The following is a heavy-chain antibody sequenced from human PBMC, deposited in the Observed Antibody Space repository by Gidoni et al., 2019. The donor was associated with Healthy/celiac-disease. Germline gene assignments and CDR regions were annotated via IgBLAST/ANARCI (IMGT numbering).Heavy chain of an antibody. D-gene: IGHD6-13*01. CDR2: MNPNIGNT. CDR1: GYTFTSYD. J-gene: IGHJ3*02. Sequence: QVQLVQSGAEVKKPGASVKVACKAYGYTFTSYDFNLVRQATGLGHELMGWMNPNIGNTCYAQKFQGRVTMTMNTSISTAYMERSSLRSEDTAVYYCAIGPRIAAADSMGAFDIWGQGTMVTVSS. V-gene: IGHV1-8*02. CDR3: AIGPRIAAADSMGAFDI.